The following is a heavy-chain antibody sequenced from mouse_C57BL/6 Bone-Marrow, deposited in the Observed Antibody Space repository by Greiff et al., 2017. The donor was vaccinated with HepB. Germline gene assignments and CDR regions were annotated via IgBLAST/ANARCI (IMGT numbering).Heavy chain of an antibody. CDR2: IYPRDGST. CDR1: GYTFTSYD. CDR3: ARDYDYPGFAY. D-gene: IGHD2-4*01. V-gene: IGHV1-85*01. J-gene: IGHJ3*01. Sequence: QVQLQQSGPELVKPGASVKLSCKASGYTFTSYDINWVKQRPGQGLEWIGWIYPRDGSTKYNEKFKGKATLTVDTSSSTAYMELHSLTSEDSAVYFCARDYDYPGFAYWGQGTLVTVSA.